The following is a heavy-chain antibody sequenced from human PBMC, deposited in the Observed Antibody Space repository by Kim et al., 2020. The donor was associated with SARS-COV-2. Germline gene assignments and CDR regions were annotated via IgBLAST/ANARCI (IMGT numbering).Heavy chain of an antibody. Sequence: GGSLRLSCAASGFTFRSYGMHWVRQAPGKGLEWVAVISYDGSNKDYADSVKGRFTISRDNSKNTLYLQMNSLRAEDTAVYYCAKGHVDYGGGFDPRGQG. CDR1: GFTFRSYG. CDR3: AKGHVDYGGGFDP. D-gene: IGHD4-17*01. J-gene: IGHJ5*02. V-gene: IGHV3-30*18. CDR2: ISYDGSNK.